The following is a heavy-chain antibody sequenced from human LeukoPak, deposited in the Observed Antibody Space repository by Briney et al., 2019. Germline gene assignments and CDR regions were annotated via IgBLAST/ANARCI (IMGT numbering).Heavy chain of an antibody. J-gene: IGHJ5*02. Sequence: GGSLRLSCAASGFTFSSYAMSWVRQAPGKGLEWVSAISGSGGSTYYADSVKGRFTISRDNSKNTLYLQMNSLRAEDTAVYYCAKNYDFWSGYSILNWFDPWGQGTLVTVSS. CDR1: GFTFSSYA. V-gene: IGHV3-23*01. CDR2: ISGSGGST. D-gene: IGHD3-3*01. CDR3: AKNYDFWSGYSILNWFDP.